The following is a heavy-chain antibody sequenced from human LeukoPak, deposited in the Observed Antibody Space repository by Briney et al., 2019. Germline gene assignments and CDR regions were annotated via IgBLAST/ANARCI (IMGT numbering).Heavy chain of an antibody. D-gene: IGHD6-6*01. CDR2: IHYSGST. V-gene: IGHV4-39*07. Sequence: SETLSLTCTVSGGSISSSSYYWGWIRQPPGKGLEWIGSIHYSGSTYYNPSLKSRVTISVDTSKNQFSLKLSSVTAADTAVYYCARVARRTYSSSDYYYYMDVWGKGTTVTVSS. CDR3: ARVARRTYSSSDYYYYMDV. J-gene: IGHJ6*03. CDR1: GGSISSSSYY.